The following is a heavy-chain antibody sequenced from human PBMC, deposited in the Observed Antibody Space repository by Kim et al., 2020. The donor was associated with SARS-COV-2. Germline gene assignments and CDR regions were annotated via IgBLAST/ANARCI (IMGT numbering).Heavy chain of an antibody. Sequence: ASVKVSCKASGYTFTSYAMHWVRQAPGQRLEWMGWINAGNGNTKYSQKFQGRVTITRDTSASTAYMELSSLRSEDTAVYYCARAGKRTYYYDSSGCWFDPWGQGTLVTVSS. D-gene: IGHD3-22*01. V-gene: IGHV1-3*01. CDR2: INAGNGNT. J-gene: IGHJ5*02. CDR1: GYTFTSYA. CDR3: ARAGKRTYYYDSSGCWFDP.